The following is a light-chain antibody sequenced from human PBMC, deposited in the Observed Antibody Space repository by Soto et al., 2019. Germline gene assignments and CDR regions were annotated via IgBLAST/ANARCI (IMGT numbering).Light chain of an antibody. V-gene: IGKV1-27*01. CDR3: QKYSSVPV. CDR1: QGIRNY. Sequence: DIQMTQSPPSLSASVGDRVTITCRASQGIRNYVAWYQQIPGKAPKLLIYAAFTLQSGVPSRFSGSGSGTDFTLTINGLQPEDVATYSCQKYSSVPVFGPGTKVEIK. J-gene: IGKJ3*01. CDR2: AAF.